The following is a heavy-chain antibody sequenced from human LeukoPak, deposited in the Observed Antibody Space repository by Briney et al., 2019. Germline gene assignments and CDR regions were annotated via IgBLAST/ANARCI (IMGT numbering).Heavy chain of an antibody. CDR2: IYTSGST. CDR3: ARGLAAVRWFDP. D-gene: IGHD6-19*01. V-gene: IGHV4-4*07. CDR1: GGSISSYY. J-gene: IGHJ5*02. Sequence: SETLSLTCTVSGGSISSYYWSWIRQPAGKGLEWIGRIYTSGSTNYNPSLESRLTMSVDTSKNQLSLKLYSVTAADTAVYHCARGLAAVRWFDPWGQGTLVTVSS.